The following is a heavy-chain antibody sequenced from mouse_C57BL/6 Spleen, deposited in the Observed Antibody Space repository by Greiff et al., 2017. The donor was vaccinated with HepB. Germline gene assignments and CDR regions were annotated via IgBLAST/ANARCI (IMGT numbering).Heavy chain of an antibody. CDR1: GYSFTDYN. D-gene: IGHD2-4*01. Sequence: VHVKQSGPELVKPGASVKISCKASGYSFTDYNMNWVKQSNGKSLEWIGVINPNYGTTSYNQKFKGKATLTVDQSSSTAYMQLNSLTSEDSAVYYCARNYDYDGSSWFAYWGQGTLVTVSA. CDR2: INPNYGTT. V-gene: IGHV1-39*01. CDR3: ARNYDYDGSSWFAY. J-gene: IGHJ3*01.